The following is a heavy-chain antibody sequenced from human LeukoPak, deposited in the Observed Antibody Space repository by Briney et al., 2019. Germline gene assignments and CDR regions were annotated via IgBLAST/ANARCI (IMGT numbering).Heavy chain of an antibody. J-gene: IGHJ4*02. D-gene: IGHD6-19*01. Sequence: GGSLRLSCAASGFTFSSYAMSWVRQAPGKGLEWVSAISGSGGSTYYADSVKGRFTISRDNSKNTLYLQMNSLRAVDTAVYYCAKGLAVARYYFDYWGQGTLVTVSS. CDR3: AKGLAVARYYFDY. CDR2: ISGSGGST. CDR1: GFTFSSYA. V-gene: IGHV3-23*01.